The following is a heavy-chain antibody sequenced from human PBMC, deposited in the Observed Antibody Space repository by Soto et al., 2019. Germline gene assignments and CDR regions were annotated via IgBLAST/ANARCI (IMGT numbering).Heavy chain of an antibody. CDR1: GYTFTRYA. V-gene: IGHV1-18*01. Sequence: QVQLVQSGAEVKKPGASVKVSCKASGYTFTRYATSWVRQAPGQGLEWMGWINAYNGKTNYAQRLQGRVTMTTDTSTSTAYMELRSLRSDDTAVYYCARADMSLVWFDPWGQGTLVTVSS. D-gene: IGHD2-15*01. CDR2: INAYNGKT. CDR3: ARADMSLVWFDP. J-gene: IGHJ5*02.